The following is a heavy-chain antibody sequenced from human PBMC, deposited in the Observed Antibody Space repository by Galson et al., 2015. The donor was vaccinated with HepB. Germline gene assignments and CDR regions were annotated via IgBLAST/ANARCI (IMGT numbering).Heavy chain of an antibody. CDR2: ISAYNGNT. J-gene: IGHJ3*02. V-gene: IGHV1-18*01. CDR3: ARDTGVEHYDYIWGSYRDDAFDI. D-gene: IGHD3-16*02. Sequence: SVKVSCKASGYTFTSYGISWVRQAPGQGLEWMGWISAYNGNTNYAQKLQGRVTMTTDTSTSTAYMELRSLRSDDTAVYYCARDTGVEHYDYIWGSYRDDAFDIWGQGTMVTVSS. CDR1: GYTFTSYG.